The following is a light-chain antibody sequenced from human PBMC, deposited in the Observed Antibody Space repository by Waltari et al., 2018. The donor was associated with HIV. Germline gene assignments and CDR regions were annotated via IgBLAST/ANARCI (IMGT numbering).Light chain of an antibody. CDR2: DVS. V-gene: IGLV2-14*03. CDR1: SSDVGGYNY. J-gene: IGLJ3*02. CDR3: SSYTTSSTLV. Sequence: QSALTQPASVSGPPGQSLTISCTGTSSDVGGYNYVSWYQQHPGKAPKLMIYDVSNRPSGVSNRFSGSKSANTASLTISGLRAEDEADYYCSSYTTSSTLVFGGGTKVTVL.